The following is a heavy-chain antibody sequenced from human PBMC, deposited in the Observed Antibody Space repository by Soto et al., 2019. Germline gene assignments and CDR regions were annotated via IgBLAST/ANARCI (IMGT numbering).Heavy chain of an antibody. CDR2: IFFTGSA. CDR3: ARDGHGMDV. CDR1: GGSVSTGSCD. V-gene: IGHV4-61*01. J-gene: IGHJ6*02. Sequence: SETLSLTCTVSGGSVSTGSCDWSWIRQPPGKGLEWIGKIFFTGSAHYNPSLRNRVTMSVDTSKDQFSLTLTSVTAADTAVYYCARDGHGMDVWGQGTTVTVSS.